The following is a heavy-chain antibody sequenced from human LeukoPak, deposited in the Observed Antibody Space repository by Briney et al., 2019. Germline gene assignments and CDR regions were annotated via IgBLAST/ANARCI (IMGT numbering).Heavy chain of an antibody. CDR2: MNPNSGNT. V-gene: IGHV1-8*03. CDR1: GYTFTSYD. Sequence: GASVKVACNASGYTFTSYDINWVRQATGQGLEWMGWMNPNSGNTGYAQKFQGRVTITRNTSISTAYMELSSLRSEDTAVYYCARGSGSWTQNWFDPWGQGTLVTVSS. CDR3: ARGSGSWTQNWFDP. D-gene: IGHD6-13*01. J-gene: IGHJ5*02.